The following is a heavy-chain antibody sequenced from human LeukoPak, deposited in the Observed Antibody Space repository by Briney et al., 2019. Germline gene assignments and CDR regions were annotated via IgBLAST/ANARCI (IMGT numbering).Heavy chain of an antibody. J-gene: IGHJ5*02. D-gene: IGHD3-10*01. Sequence: ASVKVSCKASGYTFTGYYMHWVRQAPGQGLEWMGWINPNSGGTNYAQKFQGRVTMTRDTSISTAYMELSRLRSDDTAVYYCARYQNYYGSGSYHSWFDPWGQGTLVTVSS. CDR3: ARYQNYYGSGSYHSWFDP. CDR1: GYTFTGYY. V-gene: IGHV1-2*02. CDR2: INPNSGGT.